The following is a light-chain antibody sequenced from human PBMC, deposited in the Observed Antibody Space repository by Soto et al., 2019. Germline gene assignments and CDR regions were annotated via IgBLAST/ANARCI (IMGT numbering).Light chain of an antibody. CDR1: QSVSSN. Sequence: EIVLTQSPGTLSLSPGERATLSCRASQSVSSNLAWYQQKPGQAPRLLVYDASNRATGIPTRFSGSGSGTDFTLTISNLEPEDFAVYYCQQHISWPLTFGGGTKVDIK. CDR2: DAS. J-gene: IGKJ4*01. CDR3: QQHISWPLT. V-gene: IGKV3-11*01.